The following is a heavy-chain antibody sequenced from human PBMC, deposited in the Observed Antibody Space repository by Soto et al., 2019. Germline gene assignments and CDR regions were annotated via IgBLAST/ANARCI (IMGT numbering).Heavy chain of an antibody. CDR1: GFAFSSYA. Sequence: GGSLRLSLPASGFAFSSYAMGWGRQAPGRGVEWVSAISGSGGSTYYEDSVKGRFTISRDNSKNTLYLQMNSLRDEDTSAYYCAKDLARVTGTTSPATLDYWGQGTLVTVPS. D-gene: IGHD1-7*01. V-gene: IGHV3-23*01. CDR3: AKDLARVTGTTSPATLDY. CDR2: ISGSGGST. J-gene: IGHJ4*02.